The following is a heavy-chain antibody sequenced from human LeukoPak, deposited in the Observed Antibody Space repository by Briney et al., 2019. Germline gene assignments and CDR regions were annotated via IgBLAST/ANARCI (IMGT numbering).Heavy chain of an antibody. D-gene: IGHD2-2*01. Sequence: SETLSLTCTVSGGSISSSSYYWGWIRQPPGKGLEWIGSIYYSGSTYYNPSLKSRVTISVDTSKNQFSLKLSSVTAADTAVYYCARVGMYCSSTSCQPSIIFDYWGQGTLVTVSS. CDR1: GGSISSSSYY. CDR3: ARVGMYCSSTSCQPSIIFDY. J-gene: IGHJ4*02. CDR2: IYYSGST. V-gene: IGHV4-39*07.